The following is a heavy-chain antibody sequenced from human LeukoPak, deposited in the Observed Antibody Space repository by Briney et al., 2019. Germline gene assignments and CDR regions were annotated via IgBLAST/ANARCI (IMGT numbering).Heavy chain of an antibody. D-gene: IGHD3-22*01. J-gene: IGHJ4*02. Sequence: ASVKVSCKSSGYTFTSYGISWVRQAPGQGLEWMGWISAYNGNTNYAQKLQGRVTMTTDTSTSTAYMELRSLRSDDTAVHYCARAPALYYYDSSGYHVYFDYWGQGTLVTVSS. CDR3: ARAPALYYYDSSGYHVYFDY. CDR1: GYTFTSYG. V-gene: IGHV1-18*01. CDR2: ISAYNGNT.